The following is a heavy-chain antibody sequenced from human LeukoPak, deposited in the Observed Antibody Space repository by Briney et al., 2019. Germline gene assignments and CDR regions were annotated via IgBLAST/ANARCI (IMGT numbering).Heavy chain of an antibody. CDR3: ARWGYCSGGSCYATDRFYDY. J-gene: IGHJ4*02. V-gene: IGHV1-2*02. CDR2: INPNSGGT. Sequence: ASVKVSYKASGYTFTGYYMNWVRQAPGQGLAWMGWINPNSGGTNYAQKLQGRVTLTRDTSISTAYTELSRLRSDDTAVYYCARWGYCSGGSCYATDRFYDYWGQGTLVTVSS. D-gene: IGHD2-15*01. CDR1: GYTFTGYY.